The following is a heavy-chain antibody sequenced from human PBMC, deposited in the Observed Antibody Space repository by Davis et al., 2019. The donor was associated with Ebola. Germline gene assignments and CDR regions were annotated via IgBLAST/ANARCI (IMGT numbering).Heavy chain of an antibody. CDR1: GYTFTSYA. Sequence: ASVKVSCKASGYTFTSYAMHWVRQAPGQRLEWMGWINAGNGNTKYSQKFQGRVTITRDTSASTAYMELSSLRSEDTAVYYCARDDLVERHYYYYYGMDVWGQGTTVTVSS. D-gene: IGHD1-1*01. CDR2: INAGNGNT. J-gene: IGHJ6*02. CDR3: ARDDLVERHYYYYYGMDV. V-gene: IGHV1-3*01.